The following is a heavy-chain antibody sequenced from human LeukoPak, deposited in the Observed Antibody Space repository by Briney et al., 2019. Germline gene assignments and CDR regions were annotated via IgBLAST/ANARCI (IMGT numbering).Heavy chain of an antibody. CDR3: ARALIIAAADY. J-gene: IGHJ4*02. V-gene: IGHV3-21*01. D-gene: IGHD6-13*01. CDR2: IRSSSSYI. CDR1: GFTFSSYS. Sequence: GGSLRLSCAASGFTFSSYSMNWVRQAPGKGLEWVSSIRSSSSYIYYADSVKGRFTISRDNAKNSLYLQMNSLRAEDTAVYYCARALIIAAADYWGQGTLVTVSS.